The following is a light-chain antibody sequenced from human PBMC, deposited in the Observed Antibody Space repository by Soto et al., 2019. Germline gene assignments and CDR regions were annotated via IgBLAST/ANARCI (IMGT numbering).Light chain of an antibody. CDR1: SSDVGAYNY. V-gene: IGLV2-14*01. J-gene: IGLJ2*01. CDR2: DVG. Sequence: QSVLTQPASVSGSPGQSITISCSGTSSDVGAYNYVSWYQQHPGKAPKLMIYDVGNRPSGVSNRFSGSKSGNTASLTISGLQAEDEADYYCSSYTRSSTLVFGGGTKVTVL. CDR3: SSYTRSSTLV.